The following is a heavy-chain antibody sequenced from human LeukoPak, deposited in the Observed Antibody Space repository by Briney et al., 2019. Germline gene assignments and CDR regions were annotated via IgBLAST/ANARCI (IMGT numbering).Heavy chain of an antibody. D-gene: IGHD2-15*01. Sequence: SETLSLTCAVYGGSFSGYYWSWIRQPPGKGLEWIGEISHSGSTNYNPSLKSRVTISVDTSKNQFSLKLSSVTAADTAVYYCARGVVVVAASCHFDYWGQGTLVPVSS. CDR1: GGSFSGYY. CDR3: ARGVVVVAASCHFDY. V-gene: IGHV4-34*01. J-gene: IGHJ4*02. CDR2: ISHSGST.